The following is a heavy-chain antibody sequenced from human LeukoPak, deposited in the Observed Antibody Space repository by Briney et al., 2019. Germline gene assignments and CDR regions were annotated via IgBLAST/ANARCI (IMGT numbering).Heavy chain of an antibody. CDR2: IIPIFGTA. D-gene: IGHD6-13*01. V-gene: IGHV1-69*05. J-gene: IGHJ5*02. Sequence: SVKVSCKASGGTLSSYAISWVRQAPGQGLEWMGGIIPIFGTANYAQKFQGRVTITTDESTSTAYMELSSLRSEDTAVYYCARGGVSGSWSYNWFDPWGQGTLVTVSS. CDR1: GGTLSSYA. CDR3: ARGGVSGSWSYNWFDP.